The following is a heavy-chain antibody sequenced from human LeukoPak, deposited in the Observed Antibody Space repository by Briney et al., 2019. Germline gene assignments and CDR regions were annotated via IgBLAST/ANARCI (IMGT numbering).Heavy chain of an antibody. Sequence: SETLSLTCTVSGGSISSYYWSWIRQPPGKGLEGIGYIYYSGSTNYNPSLKSRVTISVDTSKNQFSLKLSSVTAADTAVYYCARGPYDSSDLGDYWGQGTLVTVSS. J-gene: IGHJ4*02. CDR3: ARGPYDSSDLGDY. CDR1: GGSISSYY. V-gene: IGHV4-59*01. D-gene: IGHD3-22*01. CDR2: IYYSGST.